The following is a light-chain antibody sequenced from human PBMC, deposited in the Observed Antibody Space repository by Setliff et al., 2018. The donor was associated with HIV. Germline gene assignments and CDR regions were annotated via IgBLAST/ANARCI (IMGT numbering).Light chain of an antibody. CDR1: SSDVGGFDF. CDR3: SSYTGSSTLL. V-gene: IGLV2-14*01. J-gene: IGLJ2*01. CDR2: GVN. Sequence: QSALTQPASVSGSPGQSITISCTGTSSDVGGFDFVSWYQQHPGKAPKLIIYGVNKRPSGVSDRFSGSKSANTASLTISGLQAEDEADYYCSSYTGSSTLLFGGGTKSPS.